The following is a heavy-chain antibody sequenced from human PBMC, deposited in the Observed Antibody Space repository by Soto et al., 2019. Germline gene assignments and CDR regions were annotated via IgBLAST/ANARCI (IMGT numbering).Heavy chain of an antibody. CDR2: IYYSGST. CDR1: GGSISSSSYY. Sequence: SETLSLTCTVSGGSISSSSYYWGWIRQPPGKGLERIGSIYYSGSTYYNPSLKSRVTISVDSSKYQFSLKLSSVTAADTAVYFCARQLHDIVLMVYASVGGFDPWGQGTLVTVSS. CDR3: ARQLHDIVLMVYASVGGFDP. V-gene: IGHV4-39*01. D-gene: IGHD2-8*01. J-gene: IGHJ5*02.